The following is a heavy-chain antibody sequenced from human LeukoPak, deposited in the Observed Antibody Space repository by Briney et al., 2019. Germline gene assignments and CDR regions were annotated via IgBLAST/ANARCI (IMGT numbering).Heavy chain of an antibody. CDR2: INHSGST. J-gene: IGHJ4*02. CDR1: GGSFSGYY. Sequence: PSETLSLTCAVYGGSFSGYYWSWLRQPPGKGLEWIGEINHSGSTNYNPSLKSRVTISVDTSKNQFSLKLSSVTAADTAVYYCARGLYCSSTSCSLDYWGQGTLVTVSS. CDR3: ARGLYCSSTSCSLDY. D-gene: IGHD2-2*01. V-gene: IGHV4-34*01.